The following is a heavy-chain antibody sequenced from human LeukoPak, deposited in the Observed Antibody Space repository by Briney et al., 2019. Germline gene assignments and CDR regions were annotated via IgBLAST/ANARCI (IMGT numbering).Heavy chain of an antibody. J-gene: IGHJ4*02. CDR3: AKGNQYYDLWSSHPY. V-gene: IGHV3-30*18. Sequence: PGGSLRLSCVASGFTFSSYGMHWVRQAPGKGLEWVAVISYDGSNKYYADSVKGRFTISRDNSKNTLYLQMNSLRAEDTAVYYCAKGNQYYDLWSSHPYWGQGTLVTVSS. CDR1: GFTFSSYG. CDR2: ISYDGSNK. D-gene: IGHD3/OR15-3a*01.